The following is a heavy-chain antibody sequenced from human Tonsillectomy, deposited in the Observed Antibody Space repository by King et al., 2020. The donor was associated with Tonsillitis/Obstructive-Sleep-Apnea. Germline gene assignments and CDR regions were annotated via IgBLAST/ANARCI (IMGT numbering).Heavy chain of an antibody. CDR3: ARSEGTVMPAAHYGMDV. CDR1: GYTFTGYY. Sequence: QLVQGGAEVKKPGASVKVSCKASGYTFTGYYMHWVRQAPRQGLEWMGWINPNSGGKNYEQRFKGRVTMTRDTSISTTYMELSRLRPDDTAVYYCARSEGTVMPAAHYGMDVWGQGTTVTVSS. D-gene: IGHD2-2*01. CDR2: INPNSGGK. J-gene: IGHJ6*02. V-gene: IGHV1-2*02.